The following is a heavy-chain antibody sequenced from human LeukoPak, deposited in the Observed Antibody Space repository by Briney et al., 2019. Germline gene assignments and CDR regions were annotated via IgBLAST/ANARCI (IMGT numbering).Heavy chain of an antibody. Sequence: PSETLSLTCTVSGYSINTGYFWGWIRQPPGKGLEWIRSIYHSGSNYYNPSLKSRVTISADTSKNQFSLKVTSVTAADTAVYYCARDADYCFDQWGQGTLVTVSS. J-gene: IGHJ4*02. CDR3: ARDADYCFDQ. CDR2: IYHSGSN. V-gene: IGHV4-38-2*02. CDR1: GYSINTGYF.